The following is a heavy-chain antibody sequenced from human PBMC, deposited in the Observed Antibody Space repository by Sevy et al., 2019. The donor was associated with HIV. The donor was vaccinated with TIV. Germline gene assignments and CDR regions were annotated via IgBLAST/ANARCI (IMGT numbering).Heavy chain of an antibody. CDR1: GGTFSSYA. J-gene: IGHJ5*02. Sequence: ASVKVSCKASGGTFSSYAISWVRQAPGQGLEWMGGIIPISGTANYAQKFQGRVTITADESTSTAYMELSSLRSEDTAVYYCARALELFGNHWFDPWGQGTLVTVSS. D-gene: IGHD1-7*01. CDR3: ARALELFGNHWFDP. CDR2: IIPISGTA. V-gene: IGHV1-69*13.